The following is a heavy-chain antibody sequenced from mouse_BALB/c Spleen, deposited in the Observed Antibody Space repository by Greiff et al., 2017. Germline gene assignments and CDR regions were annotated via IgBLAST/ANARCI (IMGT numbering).Heavy chain of an antibody. CDR1: GYTFTSYY. J-gene: IGHJ4*01. V-gene: IGHV1S81*02. D-gene: IGHD2-12*01. Sequence: QVQLQQSGAELVKPGASVKLSCKASGYTFTSYYMYWVKQRPGQGLEWIGEINPSNGGTNFTEKFKSKATLTVDKSSSTSYIRLSSLTSEDSAGYSCTEAYSPYALGYWGQGTSGTVSS. CDR3: TEAYSPYALGY. CDR2: INPSNGGT.